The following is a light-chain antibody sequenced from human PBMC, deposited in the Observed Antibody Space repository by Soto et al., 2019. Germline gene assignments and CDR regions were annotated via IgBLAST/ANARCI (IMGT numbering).Light chain of an antibody. Sequence: SYELTQPPSVSVAPGKTAKITCGGNNIGSKSVHWYEQKPGQAPVLVIYYDSARPSGIPERFSGSXSGNTASLSIGRVEAGDEADYYCQVWDSSSDHVVFGGGTKLTVL. V-gene: IGLV3-21*04. CDR2: YDS. CDR3: QVWDSSSDHVV. CDR1: NIGSKS. J-gene: IGLJ2*01.